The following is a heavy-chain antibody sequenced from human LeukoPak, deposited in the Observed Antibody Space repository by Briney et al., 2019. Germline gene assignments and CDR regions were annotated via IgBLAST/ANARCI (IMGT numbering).Heavy chain of an antibody. J-gene: IGHJ5*02. D-gene: IGHD6-13*01. CDR3: AKEGRSTTPGS. CDR1: GFTFSSCY. V-gene: IGHV3-21*01. CDR2: ISSSSSSI. Sequence: PGGSLRLSCAASGFTFSSCYMDWVRQAPGKGLEWVSSISSSSSSIYYTDSVKGRFTISRDNTKNSLFLQMNSLRAEDTAVYFCAKEGRSTTPGSWGQGTLVTVSS.